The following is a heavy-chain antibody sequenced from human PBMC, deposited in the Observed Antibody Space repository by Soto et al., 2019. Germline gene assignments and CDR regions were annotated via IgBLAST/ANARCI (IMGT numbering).Heavy chain of an antibody. V-gene: IGHV3-72*01. D-gene: IGHD3-16*01. J-gene: IGHJ4*02. CDR1: GFTFGGHY. CDR3: TRLITPLDY. CDR2: IRNKAHSYST. Sequence: PGGFLRLSCAVSGFTFGGHYIDWVRQAPGKGLEWVGRIRNKAHSYSTTYAASVKGRFTLSRDDSKNTAYLQMNSLKTEDTAVYYCTRLITPLDYWGLGTLVNVSS.